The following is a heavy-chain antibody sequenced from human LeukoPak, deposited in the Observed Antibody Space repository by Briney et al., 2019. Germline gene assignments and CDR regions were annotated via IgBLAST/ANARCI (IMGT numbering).Heavy chain of an antibody. D-gene: IGHD3-22*01. CDR2: VFYNGAT. V-gene: IGHV4-39*07. CDR3: VKNEPDSSGHYLIDY. J-gene: IGHJ4*02. CDR1: GGSISSSIYY. Sequence: SETLSLTCIVSGGSISSSIYYWAWVRQPPGKGLEWIGTVFYNGATQYSPSLRSRVTISIDTSTNQFSLKLTSVTAADTALYYCVKNEPDSSGHYLIDYWGQGTLVTVSS.